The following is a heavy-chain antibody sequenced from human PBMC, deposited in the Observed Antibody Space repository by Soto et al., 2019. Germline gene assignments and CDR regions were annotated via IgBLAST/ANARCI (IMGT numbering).Heavy chain of an antibody. J-gene: IGHJ4*02. Sequence: GGSLRLSCAASGFSFSSYAMHWVRQAPGKGLEWVALISYDGSNEYYADSVKGRFTISRDNSKNTLYLQMNSLRAEDTAVYYCARDYSMDVVVPGYWGQGTLVTVSS. D-gene: IGHD5-12*01. V-gene: IGHV3-30*03. CDR2: ISYDGSNE. CDR1: GFSFSSYA. CDR3: ARDYSMDVVVPGY.